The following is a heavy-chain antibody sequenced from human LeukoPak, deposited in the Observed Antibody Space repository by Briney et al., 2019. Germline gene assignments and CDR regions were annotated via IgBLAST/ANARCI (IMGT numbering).Heavy chain of an antibody. J-gene: IGHJ3*02. D-gene: IGHD3-22*01. Sequence: GGPVRLSCAASGFTFSTYAVSCVPHAPGKALECVSSISGSGGGTFCADSVKGRFPLSRDSSKNTVYLHVESLRAEDTAVYYCAKDYLDISGYYNYDAFHIWGQGTLVTVSS. CDR1: GFTFSTYA. V-gene: IGHV3-23*01. CDR3: AKDYLDISGYYNYDAFHI. CDR2: ISGSGGGT.